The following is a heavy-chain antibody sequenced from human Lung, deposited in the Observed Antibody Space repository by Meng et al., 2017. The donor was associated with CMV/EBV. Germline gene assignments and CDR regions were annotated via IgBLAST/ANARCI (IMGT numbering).Heavy chain of an antibody. D-gene: IGHD3-22*01. CDR2: ISYDGSNK. CDR3: ARDDSSS. V-gene: IGHV3-30-3*01. CDR1: GFTFSSYA. Sequence: VQVVGSGGGVVQPGRSLGVSCAAAGFTFSSYAMHWVRQAPGKGLEWVAVISYDGSNKYYADSVKGRFTISRDNSKNTLYLQMNSLRAEDTAVYYCARDDSSSWGQGTLVTVSS. J-gene: IGHJ5*02.